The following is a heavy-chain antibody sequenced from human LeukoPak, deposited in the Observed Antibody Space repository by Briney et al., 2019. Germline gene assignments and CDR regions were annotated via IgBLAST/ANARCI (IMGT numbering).Heavy chain of an antibody. V-gene: IGHV3-74*03. J-gene: IGHJ3*02. CDR2: INSDGSYT. CDR3: AREVVVTCIRAFDM. D-gene: IGHD2-21*02. Sequence: GGSLRLSCAASGFTFSSYWVHWVGQAPGKGLVGVSRINSDGSYTTYADSVKGGFTIPRDNAKSTLDLQMNSLRAEDTALYYCAREVVVTCIRAFDMWGQGTMVTVSS. CDR1: GFTFSSYW.